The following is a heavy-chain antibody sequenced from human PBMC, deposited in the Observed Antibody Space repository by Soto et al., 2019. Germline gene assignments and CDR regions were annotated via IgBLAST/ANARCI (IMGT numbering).Heavy chain of an antibody. Sequence: GASVKVSCKASGFTFTSSAVQWVRQARGQRLEWIGWIVVGSGNTNYAQKFRERVTITRDMSTSTAYMELSSLRSEDTAVYYCAAEGYYDILTGYSYYFDYWGQGTLVTVSS. CDR2: IVVGSGNT. J-gene: IGHJ4*02. V-gene: IGHV1-58*01. CDR1: GFTFTSSA. CDR3: AAEGYYDILTGYSYYFDY. D-gene: IGHD3-9*01.